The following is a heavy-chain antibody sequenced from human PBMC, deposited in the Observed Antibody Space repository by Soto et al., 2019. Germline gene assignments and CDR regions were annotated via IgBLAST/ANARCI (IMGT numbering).Heavy chain of an antibody. D-gene: IGHD3-3*01. V-gene: IGHV3-23*01. CDR1: GFTFSSYA. CDR2: ISGSGGST. Sequence: PGGSLRLSCAASGFTFSSYAMSWVRQAPGKGLEWVSAISGSGGSTYYADSVKGRFTISRDNSKNTLYLQMNSLRAEDTAVYYCAKRFDVSGYYDFWSGYYTDNWFDPWGQGTLVTVSS. CDR3: AKRFDVSGYYDFWSGYYTDNWFDP. J-gene: IGHJ5*02.